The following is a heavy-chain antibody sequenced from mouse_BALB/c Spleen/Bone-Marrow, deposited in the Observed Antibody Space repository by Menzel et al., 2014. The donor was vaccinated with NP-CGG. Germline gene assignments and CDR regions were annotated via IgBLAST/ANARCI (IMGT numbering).Heavy chain of an antibody. V-gene: IGHV2-9*02. J-gene: IGHJ4*01. Sequence: VKVVESGPGLVAPSQSLSISCTVSGFSLTSYGVHWVRQPPGKGLEWLGVVWAGGSTDYNSALMSRLSITKDNSKSXLFLKMNSLQTDDTAMYFCARAPLYYGSSIYAMDYWGQGTSVTVSS. D-gene: IGHD1-1*01. CDR2: VWAGGST. CDR1: GFSLTSYG. CDR3: ARAPLYYGSSIYAMDY.